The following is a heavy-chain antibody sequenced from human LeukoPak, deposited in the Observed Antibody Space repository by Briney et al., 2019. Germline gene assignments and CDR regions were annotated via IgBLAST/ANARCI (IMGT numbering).Heavy chain of an antibody. D-gene: IGHD3-22*01. CDR2: INPNSGGT. V-gene: IGHV1-2*04. Sequence: ASVKVSCKASGYTFTGYYMHWVRQAPGQGLEWMGWINPNSGGTNYAQKFQGWVTMTRDTSISTAYMEPSRLRSGDTAVYYCARDKNYDSIFDYWGQGTLVTVSS. J-gene: IGHJ4*02. CDR1: GYTFTGYY. CDR3: ARDKNYDSIFDY.